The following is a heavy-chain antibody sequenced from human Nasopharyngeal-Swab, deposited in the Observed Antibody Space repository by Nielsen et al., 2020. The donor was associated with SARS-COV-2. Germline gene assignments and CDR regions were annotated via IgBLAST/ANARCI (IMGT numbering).Heavy chain of an antibody. Sequence: GGSLRLSCEVSGFSFRDHAMSWARQAPGKGLEWVSGISIRGVTTYYADSVKGRFTISRDNSKNTVYLQMNSLRAEDTAVYYCARERYSSSWYFDYWGQGTLVTVSS. CDR2: ISIRGVTT. D-gene: IGHD6-13*01. V-gene: IGHV3-23*01. CDR3: ARERYSSSWYFDY. CDR1: GFSFRDHA. J-gene: IGHJ4*02.